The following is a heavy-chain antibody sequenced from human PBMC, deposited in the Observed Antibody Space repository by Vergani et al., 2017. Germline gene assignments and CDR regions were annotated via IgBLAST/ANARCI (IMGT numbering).Heavy chain of an antibody. CDR1: GGTFSSYA. CDR2: IIPIFGTA. CDR3: ASAYYYGSGSYYNLSPPEV. V-gene: IGHV1-69*01. Sequence: QVQLVQSGAEVKKPGSSVKVSCKASGGTFSSYAISWVRQAPGQGLEWMGGIIPIFGTANYAQKFQGRVTITADESTSTAYMELSSLRSEDTAVYYCASAYYYGSGSYYNLSPPEVWGQGTMVTVSS. D-gene: IGHD3-10*01. J-gene: IGHJ3*01.